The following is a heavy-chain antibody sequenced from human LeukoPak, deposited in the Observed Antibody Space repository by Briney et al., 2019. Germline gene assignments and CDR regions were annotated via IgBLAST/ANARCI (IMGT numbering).Heavy chain of an antibody. V-gene: IGHV1-69*13. D-gene: IGHD6-13*01. CDR3: ARGAAAGRGPFDY. J-gene: IGHJ4*02. CDR2: IIPIFGTA. CDR1: GGTFTSYA. Sequence: SVKVSCKASGGTFTSYAISWVRQAPGQGLEWMGGIIPIFGTANYAQKFQGRVTITADESTSTAYMELSSLRSEDTAVYYCARGAAAGRGPFDYWGQGTLVTVSS.